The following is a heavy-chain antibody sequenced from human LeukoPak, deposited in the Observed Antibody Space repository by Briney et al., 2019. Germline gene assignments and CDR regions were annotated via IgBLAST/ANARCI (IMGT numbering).Heavy chain of an antibody. D-gene: IGHD3-10*01. V-gene: IGHV1-18*01. CDR2: ISAYNGNT. J-gene: IGHJ4*02. CDR1: GYTFTSYG. CDR3: AREPPSRITMVRGVIITEGYFDY. Sequence: VGSVKVSCKASGYTFTSYGISWVRQAPGQGLEWMGWISAYNGNTNYAQKLQGRVTMTTDTSTSTAYMELRSLRSDDTAVYYCAREPPSRITMVRGVIITEGYFDYWGQGTLVTVSS.